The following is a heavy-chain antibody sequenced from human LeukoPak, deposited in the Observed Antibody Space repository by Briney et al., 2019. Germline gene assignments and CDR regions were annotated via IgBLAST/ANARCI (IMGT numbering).Heavy chain of an antibody. J-gene: IGHJ4*02. CDR3: ATEAAATYYFDY. D-gene: IGHD6-13*01. V-gene: IGHV4-34*08. Sequence: GSLRLSCAASGFTFSSYAMSWVRQPPGKGLEWIGEINHSGSTNYNPSLKSRVTISVDTSKNQFSLKLSSVTAADTAVYYCATEAAATYYFDYWGQGTLVTVSS. CDR1: GFTFSSYA. CDR2: INHSGST.